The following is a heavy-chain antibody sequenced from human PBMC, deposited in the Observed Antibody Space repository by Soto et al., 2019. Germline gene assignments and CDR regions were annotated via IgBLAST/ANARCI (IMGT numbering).Heavy chain of an antibody. V-gene: IGHV4-39*01. CDR1: GGSISSSSYY. D-gene: IGHD2-15*01. Sequence: SETLSLTCTVSGGSISSSSYYWGWIRQPPGKGLEWIGSIYYSGSTYYNPSLKSRVTISVDTSKNQFSLKLSSVTAADTAVYYCARQHVELVGGRVAAPYYYYYMDVWGKGTTVTVSS. CDR2: IYYSGST. CDR3: ARQHVELVGGRVAAPYYYYYMDV. J-gene: IGHJ6*03.